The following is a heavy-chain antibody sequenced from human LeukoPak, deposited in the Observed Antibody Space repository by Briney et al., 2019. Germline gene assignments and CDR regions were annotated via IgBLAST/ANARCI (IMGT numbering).Heavy chain of an antibody. V-gene: IGHV3-48*01. Sequence: GGSLRLSCAASGFTFSSFSMNWVRQAPGKGLEWVSYISSSSDAIFYADSVKGRFIISRDNAKNSLYLLMNSLRAEDTAVYFCARDLVSVAAPDHYYYYMDVWGRGTTVTVSS. CDR2: ISSSSDAI. CDR1: GFTFSSFS. D-gene: IGHD6-6*01. J-gene: IGHJ6*03. CDR3: ARDLVSVAAPDHYYYYMDV.